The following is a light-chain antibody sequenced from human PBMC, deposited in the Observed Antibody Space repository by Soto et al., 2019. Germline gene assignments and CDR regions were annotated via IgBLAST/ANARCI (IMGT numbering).Light chain of an antibody. CDR3: QQRSNRPPST. J-gene: IGKJ2*01. CDR1: QRVGSY. CDR2: DAS. Sequence: EIVLTQSPSTLSLSIGERATITCRASQRVGSYLDWYQQKPGQAPRLLISDASTRATGVPARFSGSGSGTAVTLIISSREPHDCSVDYCQQRSNRPPSTFGQGTKLEIK. V-gene: IGKV3-11*01.